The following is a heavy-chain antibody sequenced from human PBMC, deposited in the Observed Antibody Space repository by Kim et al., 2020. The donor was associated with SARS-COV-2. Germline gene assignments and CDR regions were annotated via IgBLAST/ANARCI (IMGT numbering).Heavy chain of an antibody. Sequence: GGSLRLSCAASGFTFSSYGMHWVRQAPGKGLEWVAVISYDGSNKYYADSVKGRFTISRDNSKNTLYLPMNSLRAEDTAVYYCAKDPRIAAAVTFDYWGQG. CDR1: GFTFSSYG. CDR3: AKDPRIAAAVTFDY. V-gene: IGHV3-30*18. D-gene: IGHD6-13*01. CDR2: ISYDGSNK. J-gene: IGHJ4*02.